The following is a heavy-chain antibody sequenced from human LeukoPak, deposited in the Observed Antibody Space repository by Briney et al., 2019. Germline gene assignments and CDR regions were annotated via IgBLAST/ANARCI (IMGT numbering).Heavy chain of an antibody. CDR1: HFDFSDYY. CDR3: ARGGNGYSGTSEDYYYYMDV. J-gene: IGHJ6*03. D-gene: IGHD1-26*01. Sequence: PGGSLRLSCTASHFDFSDYYMSWVRQAPGKGLEWVSYISDSGDSIYYAGSVKGRFTISRDNAKNSLYLQMNSLRAEDTALYYCARGGNGYSGTSEDYYYYMDVWGKGTTVTVSS. V-gene: IGHV3-11*01. CDR2: ISDSGDSI.